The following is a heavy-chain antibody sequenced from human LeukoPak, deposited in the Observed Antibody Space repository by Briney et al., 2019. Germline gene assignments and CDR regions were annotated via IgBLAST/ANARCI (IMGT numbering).Heavy chain of an antibody. D-gene: IGHD6-19*01. Sequence: ETLSLTCSVSADSISRSSYFWGWIRQPPGKGLEWIANIYYSGNTLYNPSLKSRVTISLDRSKHQFSLELRSVTAADTAVYYCARQGGDEWLARIYYYYYMDVWGKGTTVTISS. CDR3: ARQGGDEWLARIYYYYYMDV. J-gene: IGHJ6*03. CDR1: ADSISRSSYF. V-gene: IGHV4-39*01. CDR2: IYYSGNT.